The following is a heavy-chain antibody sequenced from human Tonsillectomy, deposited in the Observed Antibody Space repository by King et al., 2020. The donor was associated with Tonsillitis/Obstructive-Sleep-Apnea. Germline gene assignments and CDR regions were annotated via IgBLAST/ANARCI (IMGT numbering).Heavy chain of an antibody. CDR2: IKQDGSEK. J-gene: IGHJ4*02. D-gene: IGHD2-2*02. CDR1: GFTFSSYW. Sequence: VQLVESGGGLVQPGGSLRLSCAASGFTFSSYWMSWVRQAPGKGLEWVANIKQDGSEKYYVDSVKGRFTISRDNAKNSLYLQMNSLRAEDTAVYYCAREGFTCSSTSCYTDYFDYWGQGTLVTVSS. CDR3: AREGFTCSSTSCYTDYFDY. V-gene: IGHV3-7*01.